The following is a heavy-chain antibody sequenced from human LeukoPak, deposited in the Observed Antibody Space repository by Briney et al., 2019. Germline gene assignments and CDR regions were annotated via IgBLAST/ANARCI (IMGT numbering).Heavy chain of an antibody. J-gene: IGHJ4*02. CDR2: ISSNGGST. CDR3: ARATNLYCSGGSCYSFDY. CDR1: GFTFSSYA. Sequence: GGSLRLSCAASGFTFSSYAMHWVRQAPGKGLEYVSAISSNGGSTYYANSVKGRFTISRDNSKNTLYLQMGSLRAEDMAVYYCARATNLYCSGGSCYSFDYWGQGTLVTVSS. V-gene: IGHV3-64*01. D-gene: IGHD2-15*01.